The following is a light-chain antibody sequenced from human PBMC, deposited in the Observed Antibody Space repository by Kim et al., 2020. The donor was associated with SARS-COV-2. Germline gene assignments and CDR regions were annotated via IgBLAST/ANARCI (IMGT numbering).Light chain of an antibody. CDR2: NAS. J-gene: IGKJ1*01. CDR1: QIISSW. CDR3: QKYNSYPWT. V-gene: IGKV1-5*01. Sequence: DIQMTQSPSTLSASVGDRVTITCRASQIISSWLAWYQQKPGKAPKLLIYNASSLESGVPSRFSGSGSGTEFTLTISSLQPDDFATYDCQKYNSYPWTFGQGTKVDIK.